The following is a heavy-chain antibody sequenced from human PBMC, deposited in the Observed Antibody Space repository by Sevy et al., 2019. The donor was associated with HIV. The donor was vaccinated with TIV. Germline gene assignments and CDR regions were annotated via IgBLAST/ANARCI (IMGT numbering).Heavy chain of an antibody. Sequence: SGPTLVNPTQTLTLTCTFSGFSFSTSGVGVGWIRLPPGKALEWLALIFWDEDTRYSPALQSRLTITKDTSKDQVVLQMANMDPVDTGTYYCAHRRSKGITITEFDYWGQGTPVTVSS. CDR3: AHRRSKGITITEFDY. CDR2: IFWDEDT. J-gene: IGHJ4*02. D-gene: IGHD3-9*01. V-gene: IGHV2-5*02. CDR1: GFSFSTSGVG.